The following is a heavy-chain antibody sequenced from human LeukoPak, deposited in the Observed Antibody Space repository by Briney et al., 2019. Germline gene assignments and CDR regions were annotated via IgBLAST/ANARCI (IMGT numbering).Heavy chain of an antibody. CDR2: IYTSGST. D-gene: IGHD3-3*01. Sequence: SETLSLTCTVSGGSISSYYWSWIRQPAGKGLEWIGRIYTSGSTNYNPSLKSRVTMSVDTSKNQFSLKLSSVTAADTAVYYCARLLPDNYDFWSGYSDWYFDLWGRGTLVTVSS. CDR1: GGSISSYY. J-gene: IGHJ2*01. CDR3: ARLLPDNYDFWSGYSDWYFDL. V-gene: IGHV4-4*07.